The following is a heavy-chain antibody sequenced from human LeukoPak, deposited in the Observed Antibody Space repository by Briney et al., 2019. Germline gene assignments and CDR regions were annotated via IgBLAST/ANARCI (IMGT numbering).Heavy chain of an antibody. CDR3: ARGVPSGSLNCFDY. Sequence: ASVKVSCKASGYSFTRYYMHWVRQAPAQGLEWMGMISPSGGSTTFAQSFQGRIALTGDTSTSTVYMELSSLKSEDTAVYYCARGVPSGSLNCFDYWGQGTLATVSS. CDR1: GYSFTRYY. CDR2: ISPSGGST. D-gene: IGHD2-15*01. J-gene: IGHJ4*02. V-gene: IGHV1-46*01.